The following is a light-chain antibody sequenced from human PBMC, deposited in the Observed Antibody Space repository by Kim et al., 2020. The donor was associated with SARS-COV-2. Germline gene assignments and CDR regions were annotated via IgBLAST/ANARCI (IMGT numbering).Light chain of an antibody. Sequence: EIVMTQSPCTLSVSPGERATLSCRASQSVNSNLAWYQKKTGQAPRLLIYGASTRATGIPATFSGSGSGTEFTLTISRLQSEDFAVYYCKKNNKWQLTFGGGNKVDIK. CDR3: KKNNKWQLT. CDR2: GAS. CDR1: QSVNSN. J-gene: IGKJ4*01. V-gene: IGKV3-15*01.